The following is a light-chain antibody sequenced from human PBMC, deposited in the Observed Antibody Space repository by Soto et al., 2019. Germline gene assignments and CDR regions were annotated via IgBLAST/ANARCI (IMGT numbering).Light chain of an antibody. V-gene: IGKV3-15*01. CDR3: KQYNNWPST. CDR2: GAS. CDR1: QSVSSN. J-gene: IGKJ1*01. Sequence: EIVMTQSPATLSVSPGERATLSCRASQSVSSNLAWYQQKPGQAPRLLIYGASTRATGIPARFSGSGSGTEFTLTISSLQSEDFAVYYCKQYNNWPSTFGTGTKVEIK.